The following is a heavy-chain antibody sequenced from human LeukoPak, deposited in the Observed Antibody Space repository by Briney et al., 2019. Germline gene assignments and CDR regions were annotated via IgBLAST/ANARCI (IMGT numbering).Heavy chain of an antibody. Sequence: ASVKVSCKASGYTFTSYYMHWVRQAPRQGLEWMGIINPSGGSTSYTQKFQGRVTMTRHTSTSTFYMELSSLRSEDTAVYYCARDPQADIWTGLPAGWFDPWGQGTLVTVSS. CDR1: GYTFTSYY. J-gene: IGHJ5*02. V-gene: IGHV1-46*03. CDR3: ARDPQADIWTGLPAGWFDP. CDR2: INPSGGST. D-gene: IGHD3-9*01.